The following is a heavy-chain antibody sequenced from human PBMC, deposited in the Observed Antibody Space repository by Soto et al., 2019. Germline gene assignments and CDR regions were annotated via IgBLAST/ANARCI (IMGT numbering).Heavy chain of an antibody. CDR1: GGSINSSSYL. CDR2: IYYSGST. Sequence: PSETLSLTCSVSGGSINSSSYLWGWVRQPPGKGLEWIGSIYYSGSTYYNPSLRSRVTISVDTSKNQFSLKLSSVTAADTAVFYCARHYSSGSRNWFDPWGQGTPVTVSS. V-gene: IGHV4-39*01. CDR3: ARHYSSGSRNWFDP. J-gene: IGHJ5*02. D-gene: IGHD6-19*01.